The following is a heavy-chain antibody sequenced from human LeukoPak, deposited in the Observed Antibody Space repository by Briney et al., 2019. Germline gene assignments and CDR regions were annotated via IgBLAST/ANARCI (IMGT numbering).Heavy chain of an antibody. D-gene: IGHD2-2*01. CDR1: GFTFSSYA. CDR2: ISSNGGST. Sequence: PGGSLRLSCAASGFTFSSYAMHWVRQAPGKGLEYVSAISSNGGSTYYANSVKGRFTISRDNSKNTLYLQMGSLRAEDMAVYYCARGGVIVVVPAAMDYWGQGTLVTVSS. J-gene: IGHJ4*02. V-gene: IGHV3-64*01. CDR3: ARGGVIVVVPAAMDY.